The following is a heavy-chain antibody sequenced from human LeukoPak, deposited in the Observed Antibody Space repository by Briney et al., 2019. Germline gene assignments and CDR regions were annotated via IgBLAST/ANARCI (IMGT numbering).Heavy chain of an antibody. V-gene: IGHV3-53*01. J-gene: IGHJ4*02. CDR2: IYSGGST. D-gene: IGHD3-22*01. CDR1: GFTVSSNY. Sequence: GGSLRLSCAASGFTVSSNYMSWVRQAPGKGLEWVSVIYSGGSTYYADSVKGRFTISRDNSKNTLYLQMNSLRAEDTAVYYCARTSGNYYDSSGYYYYFDYWGQGTLVTVSS. CDR3: ARTSGNYYDSSGYYYYFDY.